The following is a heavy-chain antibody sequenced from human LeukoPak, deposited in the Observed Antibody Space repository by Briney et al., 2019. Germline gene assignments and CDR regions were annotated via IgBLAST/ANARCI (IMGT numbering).Heavy chain of an antibody. V-gene: IGHV3-48*03. CDR2: ISDSGSTI. D-gene: IGHD3-16*01. J-gene: IGHJ1*01. Sequence: PGGSLRLSCAASGFTFSSYAMNWVRQAPGKGLEWVSLISDSGSTIYYADSVKGRFTISRDNAKNSLYLQMNSLRVEDTAVYYCGRAFPPLRTSSAGDLWGQGTLVIVSS. CDR3: GRAFPPLRTSSAGDL. CDR1: GFTFSSYA.